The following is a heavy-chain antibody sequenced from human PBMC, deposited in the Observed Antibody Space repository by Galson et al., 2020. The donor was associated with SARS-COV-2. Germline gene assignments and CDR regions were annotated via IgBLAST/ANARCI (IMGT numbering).Heavy chain of an antibody. D-gene: IGHD7-27*01. CDR2: IFGSGRHR. V-gene: IGHV3-21*01. CDR3: ARDLGPAPMIKWYFDL. CDR1: GFTFSDYT. J-gene: IGHJ2*01. Sequence: SGGSLRLSCAASGFTFSDYTMIWVRQAPGTGLEWVSSIFGSGRHRYYADSVNRRFTISRDSAKNSLYLQMNSLGADDTAVYYCARDLGPAPMIKWYFDLWCRGALVTVSS.